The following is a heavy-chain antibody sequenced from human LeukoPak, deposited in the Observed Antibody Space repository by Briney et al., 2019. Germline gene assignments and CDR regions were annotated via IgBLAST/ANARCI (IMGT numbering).Heavy chain of an antibody. CDR1: GGTFSSYA. J-gene: IGHJ4*02. Sequence: SVKVSCKASGGTFSSYAISWVRQAPGQGLEWMGGIIPIFGTANYAQKFQGRVTITTDESTSTAYMELSSLRSEDTAVYYCARLELRVGYYFDYWGQGTLVTVSS. CDR3: ARLELRVGYYFDY. V-gene: IGHV1-69*05. CDR2: IIPIFGTA. D-gene: IGHD1-7*01.